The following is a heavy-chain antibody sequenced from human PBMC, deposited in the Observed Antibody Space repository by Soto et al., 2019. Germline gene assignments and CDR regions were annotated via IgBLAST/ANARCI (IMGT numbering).Heavy chain of an antibody. V-gene: IGHV1-2*04. D-gene: IGHD3-9*01. CDR1: GYTFTGYY. Sequence: ASVKVSCKASGYTFTGYYMHWVRQAPGQGLEWMGWINPNSGGTNYAQKFQGWVTMTRDTSISTAYMELSRLRSDDTAVYYCARSHYDILTGYSYYYGMYVWGQGTTVTVSS. J-gene: IGHJ6*02. CDR2: INPNSGGT. CDR3: ARSHYDILTGYSYYYGMYV.